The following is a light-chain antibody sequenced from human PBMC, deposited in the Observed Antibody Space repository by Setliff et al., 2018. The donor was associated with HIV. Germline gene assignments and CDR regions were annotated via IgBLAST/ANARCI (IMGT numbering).Light chain of an antibody. Sequence: QSALAQPASVSGSPGQSITISCTGTSSDIGTYNYVSWYQQHPGRAPKLMIYDVSFRPSGVSNRFPGSKSGSTASLTISGLQADDEADYYCSSYTTTSILLFGTGTKVTVL. J-gene: IGLJ1*01. CDR3: SSYTTTSILL. CDR1: SSDIGTYNY. V-gene: IGLV2-14*03. CDR2: DVS.